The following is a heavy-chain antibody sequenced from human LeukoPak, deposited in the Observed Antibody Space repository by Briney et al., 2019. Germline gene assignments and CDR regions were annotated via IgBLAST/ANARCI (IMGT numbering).Heavy chain of an antibody. CDR2: IKSDGST. J-gene: IGHJ1*01. D-gene: IGHD2-21*02. V-gene: IGHV3-74*01. CDR1: GFTFSSSW. Sequence: GGSLRLSCAASGFTFSSSWMSWVRHAPGKGLVWVSRIKSDGSTNYADSVKGRFTIYRDNAKNTVSLQMNSLRPEDTGVYYCASAPSEIGDPEYFRHWGQGTLVTVSS. CDR3: ASAPSEIGDPEYFRH.